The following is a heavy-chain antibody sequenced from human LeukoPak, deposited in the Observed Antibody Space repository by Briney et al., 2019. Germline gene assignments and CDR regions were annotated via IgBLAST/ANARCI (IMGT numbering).Heavy chain of an antibody. D-gene: IGHD2-21*01. J-gene: IGHJ6*03. CDR1: GYTFTSYE. CDR3: ARLYRPGYFSYMDV. V-gene: IGHV3-48*03. CDR2: ISNSGKTI. Sequence: PGGSLRLSCAASGYTFTSYEMNWVRQAPGKGLEWVSYISNSGKTIYYADSVKGRFTISRDNAKNSLYLQMNSLRAEDTAVYYCARLYRPGYFSYMDVWGKGTTVTVSS.